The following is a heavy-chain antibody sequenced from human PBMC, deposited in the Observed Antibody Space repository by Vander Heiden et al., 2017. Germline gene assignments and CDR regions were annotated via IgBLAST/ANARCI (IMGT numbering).Heavy chain of an antibody. J-gene: IGHJ4*02. CDR1: GFTFSSYD. Sequence: QVQLVESGGGVVQPGRSLRLSWAASGFTFSSYDMHWVRQAPGKGLEWVAVISYDGSNKYYADSVKGRFTISRDNSKNTLYLQMNSLRAEDTAVYYCAKDRPKVVTAIGGYFDYWGQGTLVTVSS. CDR3: AKDRPKVVTAIGGYFDY. D-gene: IGHD2-21*02. CDR2: ISYDGSNK. V-gene: IGHV3-30*18.